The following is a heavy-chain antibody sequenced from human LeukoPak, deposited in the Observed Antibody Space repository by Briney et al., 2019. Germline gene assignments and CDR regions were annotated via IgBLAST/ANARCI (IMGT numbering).Heavy chain of an antibody. CDR2: MKPDGSLK. V-gene: IGHV3-7*01. CDR3: TRDLQGNRLYLVGSQDD. CDR1: EFTLTTYW. J-gene: IGHJ4*02. D-gene: IGHD1-26*01. Sequence: YPGGSLRLSCAASEFTLTTYWMSWVRQAPGKGLEWVANMKPDGSLKYYVDSVKGRFTISRDSAMNSLYLEMNSLRAEDSALYYCTRDLQGNRLYLVGSQDDWGQGTLVTVSS.